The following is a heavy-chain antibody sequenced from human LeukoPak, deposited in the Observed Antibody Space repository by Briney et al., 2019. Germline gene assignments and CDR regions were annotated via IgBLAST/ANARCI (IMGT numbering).Heavy chain of an antibody. V-gene: IGHV4-39*01. J-gene: IGHJ5*02. CDR3: ARHRVEVATIRVRWLDP. CDR1: GGSISSSSYY. Sequence: SETLSLTCTVSGGSISSSSYYWGRIRQPPGKGLEWIGSIYYSGSTYYNPSLKSRVTMSVDTSKNQFSLKLSSVTAADTAVYYCARHRVEVATIRVRWLDPWGQGTLVTVSS. D-gene: IGHD5-24*01. CDR2: IYYSGST.